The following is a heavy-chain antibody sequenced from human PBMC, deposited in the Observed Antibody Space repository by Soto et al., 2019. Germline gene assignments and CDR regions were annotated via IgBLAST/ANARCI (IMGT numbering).Heavy chain of an antibody. CDR2: ISGSGGST. Sequence: GGSLRLSCAASGFTFSSYAMSWVRQAPGKGLEWVSAISGSGGSTYYADSVKGRFTISRDNSKNTLYLQMNSLRAEDTAVYYCAKGQQHDSSGYSPHALDYWGQGTLVTVPS. V-gene: IGHV3-23*01. CDR1: GFTFSSYA. J-gene: IGHJ4*02. D-gene: IGHD3-22*01. CDR3: AKGQQHDSSGYSPHALDY.